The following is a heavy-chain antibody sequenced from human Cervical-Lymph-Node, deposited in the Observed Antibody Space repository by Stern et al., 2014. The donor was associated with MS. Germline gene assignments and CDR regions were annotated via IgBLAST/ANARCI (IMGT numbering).Heavy chain of an antibody. CDR2: IIPIFGTE. CDR3: ARGLSRYPLDY. J-gene: IGHJ4*02. Sequence: QVQLVQSGAEVKKPGSSVKVSCKASGGTFSSYAISWVRQAPGQGLEWMGGIIPIFGTEHYAQKFQGRVTIAADESTSTAYMELSSLRSEDTAVYYCARGLSRYPLDYWGQGTLVTVSS. V-gene: IGHV1-69*01. CDR1: GGTFSSYA. D-gene: IGHD1-1*01.